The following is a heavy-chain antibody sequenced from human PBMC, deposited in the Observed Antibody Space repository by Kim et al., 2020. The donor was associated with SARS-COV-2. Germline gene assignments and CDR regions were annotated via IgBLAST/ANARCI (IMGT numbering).Heavy chain of an antibody. Sequence: SETLSLTCAVYGGSFSGYYWSWIRQPPGKGLEWIGEINHSGSTNYNPSLKSRVTISVDTSKNQFSLKLSSVTAADTAVYYCARGMIRAAAVTGYYGMDVWGQGTTVTVSS. D-gene: IGHD6-13*01. V-gene: IGHV4-34*01. J-gene: IGHJ6*02. CDR2: INHSGST. CDR1: GGSFSGYY. CDR3: ARGMIRAAAVTGYYGMDV.